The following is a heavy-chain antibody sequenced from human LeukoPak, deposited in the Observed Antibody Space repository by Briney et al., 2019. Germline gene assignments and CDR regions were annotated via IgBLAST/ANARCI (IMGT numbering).Heavy chain of an antibody. V-gene: IGHV3-7*01. D-gene: IGHD2-2*02. CDR1: GFTFSSYW. Sequence: GGSLRLSCAASGFTFSSYWMSWVRQAPGKGLEWVANIKQDGSEKYYVDSVKGRFTISRDNAKNSLYLQMNSLRAEDTAVYYCAVDNIVVVPAAIPQGEDPMDVWGKGTTVTVSS. CDR3: AVDNIVVVPAAIPQGEDPMDV. J-gene: IGHJ6*03. CDR2: IKQDGSEK.